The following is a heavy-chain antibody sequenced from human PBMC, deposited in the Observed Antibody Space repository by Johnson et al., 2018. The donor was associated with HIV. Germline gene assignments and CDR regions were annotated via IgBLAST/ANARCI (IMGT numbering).Heavy chain of an antibody. CDR1: GFTFSSYW. CDR2: INTAGGST. V-gene: IGHV3-74*01. J-gene: IGHJ3*02. Sequence: VQLVESGGGLVQPGGSLRLSCAASGFTFSSYWMSWVRQAPGKGLEWVARINTAGGSTSYVDSVKGRFTVSRDNAKNTLYLQMNSLRADDTAVYYCAREGPSERAGFDIWGQGTMVTVSS. CDR3: AREGPSERAGFDI.